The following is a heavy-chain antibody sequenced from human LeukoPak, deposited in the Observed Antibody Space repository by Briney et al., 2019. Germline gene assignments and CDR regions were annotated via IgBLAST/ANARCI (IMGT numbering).Heavy chain of an antibody. V-gene: IGHV1-8*01. CDR3: ARGLGDYYDSSGPTDENRP. CDR1: GYTFTSYD. D-gene: IGHD3-22*01. CDR2: MNPNRGDT. Sequence: ASVKVSCTASGYTFTSYDINWVGQATGQGLEGMGWMNPNRGDTGYAQKFQGRLTMTRNTSTSTAYMELSSLRSEDTAVYYCARGLGDYYDSSGPTDENRPWGQGTLVTVSS. J-gene: IGHJ5*02.